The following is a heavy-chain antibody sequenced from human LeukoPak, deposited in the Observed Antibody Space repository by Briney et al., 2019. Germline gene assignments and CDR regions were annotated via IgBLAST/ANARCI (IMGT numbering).Heavy chain of an antibody. V-gene: IGHV4-59*01. D-gene: IGHD4-11*01. CDR1: GGSISNYY. CDR3: ARASDRLQPPDY. CDR2: IYYSGST. J-gene: IGHJ4*02. Sequence: SETLSLTCTVSGGSISNYYWTWLRQPPGKGLEWLGYIYYSGSTNYNPSLKSRVTISVDTSKNQFSLKLSSVTAADTAMYYCARASDRLQPPDYWGQGTLVTVSS.